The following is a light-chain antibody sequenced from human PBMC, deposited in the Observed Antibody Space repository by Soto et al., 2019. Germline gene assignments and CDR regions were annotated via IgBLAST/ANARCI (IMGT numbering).Light chain of an antibody. Sequence: SYELTQAPSVSVAPGQTARITCGGNNIAIKSVHWYQQKPGQAPVLVVYDDGDRPSGIPERFSGSNSGYTATLTITRVEAGEEADYHCQVWDSSSDHRVVFGGGTKVTVL. CDR3: QVWDSSSDHRVV. J-gene: IGLJ2*01. V-gene: IGLV3-21*02. CDR1: NIAIKS. CDR2: DDG.